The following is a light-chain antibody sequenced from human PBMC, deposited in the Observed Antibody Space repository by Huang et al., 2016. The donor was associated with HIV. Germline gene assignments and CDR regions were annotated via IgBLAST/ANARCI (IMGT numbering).Light chain of an antibody. Sequence: EIVLTQSPATLSLSPGERATLPCRASQSVRSYLAWYQQKPGQAPRLLIYDASNRATGIPGRFSGSGSGTDFTLTISNLQSEDFAVYYCQQRSAWPLTFGGGTKVEI. CDR1: QSVRSY. J-gene: IGKJ4*02. CDR2: DAS. V-gene: IGKV3-11*01. CDR3: QQRSAWPLT.